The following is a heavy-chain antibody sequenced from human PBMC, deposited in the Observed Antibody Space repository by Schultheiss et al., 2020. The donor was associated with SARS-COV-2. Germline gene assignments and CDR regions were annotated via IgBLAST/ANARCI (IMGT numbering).Heavy chain of an antibody. CDR2: IYYSGDT. CDR1: GGSISSGAHY. Sequence: SETLSLTCSVSGGSISSGAHYWNWFRQRPGKGLEWIGDIYYSGDTSYNPSLKSRLTISGDTSKNQFSLRLSSVTAADTAVYYCARQQDVLRYFDWFYTRGWFDPWGQGTLVTVSS. V-gene: IGHV4-31*03. CDR3: ARQQDVLRYFDWFYTRGWFDP. D-gene: IGHD3-9*01. J-gene: IGHJ5*02.